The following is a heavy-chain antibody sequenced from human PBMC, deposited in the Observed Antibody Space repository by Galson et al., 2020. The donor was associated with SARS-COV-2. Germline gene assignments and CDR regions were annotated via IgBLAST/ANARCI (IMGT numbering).Heavy chain of an antibody. V-gene: IGHV4-59*01. CDR1: GGSISSYY. CDR2: IYYSGSN. J-gene: IGHJ4*02. D-gene: IGHD2-8*02. Sequence: SETLSLTCTVSGGSISSYYWSWIRQPPGKGLEWIGYIYYSGSNNYNPSLKSQVTISVDTSKNQFSLKLSSVTAADTAVYYCARVVAGYCTGGVCWPGYYLDYWGQGTRVTVSS. CDR3: ARVVAGYCTGGVCWPGYYLDY.